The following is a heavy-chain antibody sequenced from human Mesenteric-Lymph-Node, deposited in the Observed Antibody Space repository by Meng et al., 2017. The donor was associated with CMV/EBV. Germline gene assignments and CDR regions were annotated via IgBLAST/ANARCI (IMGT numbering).Heavy chain of an antibody. CDR2: ISSSGSTI. CDR1: GFTFSDYY. J-gene: IGHJ4*02. V-gene: IGHV3-11*01. Sequence: GESLKISCAASGFTFSDYYMSWIRQAPGKGLEWVSYISSSGSTIYYADSVKGRFTISRDNAKNTLYLQMNSLRAEDTAVYYCAKVLTGTPYVGFDYWGQGTLVTVSS. D-gene: IGHD1-7*01. CDR3: AKVLTGTPYVGFDY.